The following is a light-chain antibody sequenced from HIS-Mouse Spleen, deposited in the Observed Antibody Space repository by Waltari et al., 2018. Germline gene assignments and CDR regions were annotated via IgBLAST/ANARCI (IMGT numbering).Light chain of an antibody. J-gene: IGKJ4*01. CDR3: QQLNXXALT. CDR2: AAS. V-gene: IGKV1-9*01. Sequence: DIQLTQSPSFLSASVGDRVTITXRASQGISSYLXWYQQKPGKAPKLLIYAASTLQSGXPSRFSGSGSGXEFTLTISSLQPEDFXXXXCQQLNXXALTFGGGTKVEIK. CDR1: QGISSY.